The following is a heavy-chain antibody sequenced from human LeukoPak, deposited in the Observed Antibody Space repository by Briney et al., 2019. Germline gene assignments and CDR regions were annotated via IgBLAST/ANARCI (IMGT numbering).Heavy chain of an antibody. V-gene: IGHV1-2*06. CDR2: INPDSGDT. CDR1: GDTFTGYY. CDR3: ARPFNSAWYYFDY. Sequence: VASVKVSCKASGDTFTGYYIHWVRLAPGQGLEWMGRINPDSGDTNFAQKFQGRVTMTRDTSISTAYMELSRLESDDTAVYYCARPFNSAWYYFDYWGQGTLVTVSS. D-gene: IGHD6-19*01. J-gene: IGHJ4*02.